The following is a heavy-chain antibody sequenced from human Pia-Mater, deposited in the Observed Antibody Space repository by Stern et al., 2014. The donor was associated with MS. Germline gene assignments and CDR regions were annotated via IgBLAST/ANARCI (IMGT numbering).Heavy chain of an antibody. D-gene: IGHD4-23*01. Sequence: EMQLVESGGGLVKPGGSLRLSCAASGFTFSSYSMNWVRLAPGKGLEWVASISSGGSYIYYAASLKGRVTISRDNANNSLYLQMNSLRAEDTAVYYCARGRGGNYRYYFDYWGQGTLVTVSS. CDR1: GFTFSSYS. CDR3: ARGRGGNYRYYFDY. CDR2: ISSGGSYI. J-gene: IGHJ4*02. V-gene: IGHV3-21*01.